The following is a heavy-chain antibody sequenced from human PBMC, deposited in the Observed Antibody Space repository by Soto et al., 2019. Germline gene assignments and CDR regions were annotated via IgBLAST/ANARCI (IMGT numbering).Heavy chain of an antibody. CDR2: ISAYNGNT. CDR1: GYTFASYG. D-gene: IGHD2-2*01. J-gene: IGHJ6*02. CDR3: ARDRRVIVVVPAAPLYYYYGMDV. V-gene: IGHV1-18*01. Sequence: ASVKVCCKASGYTFASYGISWARQAPGQGLEWMGWISAYNGNTNYAQKLQGRVTMTTDTSTSTAYMELRSLRSDDTAVYYCARDRRVIVVVPAAPLYYYYGMDVWGQGTTVTVSS.